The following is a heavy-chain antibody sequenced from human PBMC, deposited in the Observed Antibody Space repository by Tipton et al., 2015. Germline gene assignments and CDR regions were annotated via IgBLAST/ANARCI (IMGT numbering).Heavy chain of an antibody. CDR2: INDSGKS. J-gene: IGHJ4*02. D-gene: IGHD3-10*01. V-gene: IGHV4-34*01. Sequence: TLSLTCAVSGESFSKYYWSWIRQSPGKGLEWIGEINDSGKSNYNPSLKSRVTISVDTSKSQFFLKLTSVIAADTAVYFCARGRGWRVFDYWRQGTLFTLSS. CDR3: ARGRGWRVFDY. CDR1: GESFSKYY.